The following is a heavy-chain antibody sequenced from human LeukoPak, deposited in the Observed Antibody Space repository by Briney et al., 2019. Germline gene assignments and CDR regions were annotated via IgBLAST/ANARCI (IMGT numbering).Heavy chain of an antibody. CDR2: INHSGTT. D-gene: IGHD3-10*01. CDR3: ARGRAYGPGSYYQRKPLDY. Sequence: SETLSLTCAVYSGSFSGDYWSWIRQPPGKGLEWIGEINHSGTTNYNPSLKSRVTISVDTSKDQFSLKLSSVTAAASAIYYCARGRAYGPGSYYQRKPLDYWGQGTLVTVSS. CDR1: SGSFSGDY. V-gene: IGHV4-34*01. J-gene: IGHJ4*02.